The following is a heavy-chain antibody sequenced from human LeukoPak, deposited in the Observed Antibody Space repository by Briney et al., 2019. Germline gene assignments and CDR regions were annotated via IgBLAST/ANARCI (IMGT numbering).Heavy chain of an antibody. CDR3: ASRPYYYDSSGSLDY. Sequence: SVKVSCKASGGTFSSYAISWVRQAPGQGLEWMGGIIPIFGTANYAQKFQGRVTITADESTSTAYMELSSLRSEDTAVYYCASRPYYYDSSGSLDYWGQGTLVTVSP. CDR2: IIPIFGTA. V-gene: IGHV1-69*01. CDR1: GGTFSSYA. J-gene: IGHJ4*02. D-gene: IGHD3-22*01.